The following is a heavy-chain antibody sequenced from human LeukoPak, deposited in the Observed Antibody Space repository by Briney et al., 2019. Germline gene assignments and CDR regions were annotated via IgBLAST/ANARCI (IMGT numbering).Heavy chain of an antibody. Sequence: ASETLSLTCAVYGGSFSGYYWSWIRQPPGKGLEWIGEINHSGSTNYNPSLKSRVTISVDTSKNQFSLKLSSVTAADTAVYYCARSLMFPRTMAYFDYWGQGTLVTVSS. D-gene: IGHD3-10*01. CDR2: INHSGST. CDR3: ARSLMFPRTMAYFDY. V-gene: IGHV4-34*01. J-gene: IGHJ4*02. CDR1: GGSFSGYY.